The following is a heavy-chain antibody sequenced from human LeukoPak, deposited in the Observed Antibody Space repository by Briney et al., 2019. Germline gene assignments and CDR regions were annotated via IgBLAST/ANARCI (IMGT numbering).Heavy chain of an antibody. CDR2: INHSGST. V-gene: IGHV4-34*01. D-gene: IGHD3-10*01. Sequence: SETLSLTCAVYGGSFSGYYWSWIRRPPGKGLEWIGEINHSGSTNYNPSLKSRVTISVDTSKNQFSLKLSSVTAADTAVYYCATFGSGRYYFDYWGQGTLVTVSS. J-gene: IGHJ4*02. CDR3: ATFGSGRYYFDY. CDR1: GGSFSGYY.